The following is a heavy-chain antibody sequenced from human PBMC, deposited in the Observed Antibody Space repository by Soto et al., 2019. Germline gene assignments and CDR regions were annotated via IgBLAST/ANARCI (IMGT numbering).Heavy chain of an antibody. CDR2: ISANNGNT. Sequence: GYTFTSYGITWVRQAPGQGLEWMGWISANNGNTNYAHKIKDRVTITSDTSTTTAYMELMSLGSDDTAVYFCTKGPYYDLSKAYYFDYWGQGTLVTVSS. D-gene: IGHD3-3*01. CDR3: TKGPYYDLSKAYYFDY. J-gene: IGHJ4*02. V-gene: IGHV1-18*01. CDR1: GYTFTSYG.